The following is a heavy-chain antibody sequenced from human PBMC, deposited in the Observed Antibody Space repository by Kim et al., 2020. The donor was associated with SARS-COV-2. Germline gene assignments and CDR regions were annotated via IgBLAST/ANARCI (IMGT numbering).Heavy chain of an antibody. CDR1: GYTFTSYG. Sequence: AAVKVSCKASGYTFTSYGISWVRQAPGQGLEGMGWISAYNGNTNYAQKLQGRVTMTTDTSTSTAYMELRSLRSDDTAVYYCAREPFSPWRPYDILTGYYNDHYYYGMDVWGHGTPVTVSS. CDR2: ISAYNGNT. D-gene: IGHD3-9*01. CDR3: AREPFSPWRPYDILTGYYNDHYYYGMDV. J-gene: IGHJ6*02. V-gene: IGHV1-18*01.